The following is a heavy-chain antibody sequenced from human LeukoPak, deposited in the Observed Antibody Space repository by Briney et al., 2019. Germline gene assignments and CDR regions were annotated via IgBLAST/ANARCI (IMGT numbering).Heavy chain of an antibody. Sequence: PGRSLRLSCAASGFTFSSYAMHWVRQAPGKGLEWVAVISYDGSNKYYADSVKGRFTISRDNSKNTLYLQMNSLRAEDTAVYYCARDTYYYGSGSFRYFDYWGQGTLVTVSS. CDR1: GFTFSSYA. CDR2: ISYDGSNK. V-gene: IGHV3-30-3*01. D-gene: IGHD3-10*01. CDR3: ARDTYYYGSGSFRYFDY. J-gene: IGHJ4*02.